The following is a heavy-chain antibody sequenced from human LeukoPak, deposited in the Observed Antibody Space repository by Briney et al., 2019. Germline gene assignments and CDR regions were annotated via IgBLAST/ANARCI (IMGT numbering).Heavy chain of an antibody. CDR1: GGSISSGSYY. V-gene: IGHV4-61*02. Sequence: SETLSLTCTVSGGSISSGSYYWRWIRQPAGKGLEWIGRIYTSGSTNYNPSLKSRVTIPVDTSKNQFSLKLSSVTAADTAVYYCARVVTYYYDSSGYYNVRYYYYYMDVWGKGTTVTVSS. CDR2: IYTSGST. D-gene: IGHD3-22*01. J-gene: IGHJ6*03. CDR3: ARVVTYYYDSSGYYNVRYYYYYMDV.